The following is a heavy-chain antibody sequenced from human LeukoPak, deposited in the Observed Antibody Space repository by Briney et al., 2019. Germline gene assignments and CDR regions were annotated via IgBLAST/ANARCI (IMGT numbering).Heavy chain of an antibody. CDR1: GGSISSYY. Sequence: SETLSLTCTVSGGSISSYYWSWIRQPPGKGLEWIGYIYTSGSTNYNPSLKSRVTISVDTSKNQFSLKLSSVTAADTAVYYCARQLTVYYYYMDVWGKGTTVTVSS. CDR2: IYTSGST. CDR3: ARQLTVYYYYMDV. D-gene: IGHD4-17*01. V-gene: IGHV4-4*09. J-gene: IGHJ6*03.